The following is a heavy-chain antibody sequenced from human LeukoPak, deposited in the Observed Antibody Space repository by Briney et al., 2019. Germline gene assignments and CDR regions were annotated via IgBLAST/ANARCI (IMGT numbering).Heavy chain of an antibody. Sequence: GRSLRLSCAASGFTFSSHGMHWVRQAPGKGLEWVAVIWYDGSNKYYADSVKGRFTISRDNSKNMVSLLMNRLRAEDTAVYYCARGEDQLDYWGQGTLVTVSS. CDR1: GFTFSSHG. CDR2: IWYDGSNK. V-gene: IGHV3-33*01. CDR3: ARGEDQLDY. J-gene: IGHJ4*02.